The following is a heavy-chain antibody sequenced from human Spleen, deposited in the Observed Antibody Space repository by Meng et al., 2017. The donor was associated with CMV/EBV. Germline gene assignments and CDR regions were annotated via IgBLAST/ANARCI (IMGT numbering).Heavy chain of an antibody. CDR2: IYTSGST. Sequence: QLELQGSCPRLGKPSAPLSLTCTVSGGSSSSYYCSWIRQPAGKGLEWIGRIYTSGSTNYNPSLKSRVTMSVDTSKNQFSLKLSSVTAADTAVYYCARDMGSIAAAFDYWGQGTLVTVSS. CDR3: ARDMGSIAAAFDY. J-gene: IGHJ4*02. D-gene: IGHD6-13*01. V-gene: IGHV4-4*07. CDR1: GGSSSSYY.